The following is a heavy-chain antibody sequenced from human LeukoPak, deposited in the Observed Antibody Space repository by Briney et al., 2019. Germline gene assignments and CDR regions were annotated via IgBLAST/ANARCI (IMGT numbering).Heavy chain of an antibody. CDR1: GYTFTSDD. CDR3: ARGYCSSTSCRGGWFDP. V-gene: IGHV1-8*01. Sequence: GASVKVSCKASGYTFTSDDINWVRQATGQGLEWMGWMNPNSGNTGYAQKFQGRVTMPRNPSISTAYMELSRLRSENTAVYDCARGYCSSTSCRGGWFDPWGHGTLVTVSS. J-gene: IGHJ5*02. CDR2: MNPNSGNT. D-gene: IGHD2-2*01.